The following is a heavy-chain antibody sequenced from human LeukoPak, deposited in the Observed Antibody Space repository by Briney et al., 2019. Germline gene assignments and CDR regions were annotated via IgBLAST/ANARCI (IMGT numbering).Heavy chain of an antibody. CDR2: IYYSGST. CDR3: ARDAGYYDSSGYYYYYMDV. Sequence: PSETLSLTCTVSGGSISSSSYYWGWIRQPPGKGLEWIGYIYYSGSTNYNPSLKSRVTISVDTSKNQFSLKLSSVTAADTAVYYCARDAGYYDSSGYYYYYMDVWGKGTTVTISS. CDR1: GGSISSSSYY. D-gene: IGHD3-22*01. V-gene: IGHV4-61*01. J-gene: IGHJ6*03.